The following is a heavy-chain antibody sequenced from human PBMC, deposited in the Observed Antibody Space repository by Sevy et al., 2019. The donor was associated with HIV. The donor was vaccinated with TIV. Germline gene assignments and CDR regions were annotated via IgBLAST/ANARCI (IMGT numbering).Heavy chain of an antibody. D-gene: IGHD2-21*01. CDR3: ARSHLAFCGGDCFSPYYFDS. CDR1: GGSISSYY. Sequence: SETLSRTCSVSGGSISSYYWNWIRQPPGKGLERIGYIYSSGSTNYNPSLKSRVTISVDMSKNQFSLKLSSVTAADTAVYYCARSHLAFCGGDCFSPYYFDSWGQGTLVTVSS. CDR2: IYSSGST. V-gene: IGHV4-59*01. J-gene: IGHJ4*02.